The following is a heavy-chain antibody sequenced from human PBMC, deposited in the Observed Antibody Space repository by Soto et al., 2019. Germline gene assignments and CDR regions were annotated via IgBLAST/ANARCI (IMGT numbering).Heavy chain of an antibody. V-gene: IGHV4-34*01. CDR2: INHSGST. Sequence: SETLSLTCAVYGGSFSGYSWTWIRQPPGTGLEWIGQINHSGSTHYNPSLKSRVTISVDTSKNQFSLKLSSVTAADTAVYYCAGGPGVARNYWGQGTLVTVSS. D-gene: IGHD5-12*01. CDR1: GGSFSGYS. J-gene: IGHJ4*02. CDR3: AGGPGVARNY.